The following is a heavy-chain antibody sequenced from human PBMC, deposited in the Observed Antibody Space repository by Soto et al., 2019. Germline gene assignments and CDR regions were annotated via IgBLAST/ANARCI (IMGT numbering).Heavy chain of an antibody. CDR2: IIPILGIA. V-gene: IGHV1-69*02. J-gene: IGHJ4*02. D-gene: IGHD2-2*01. CDR3: ARPLASGGLCSSTTCGDY. Sequence: QVQLVQSGAEVKKPGSSVKVSCKASGGTFSSYTISWVRQAPGQGLEWMGRIIPILGIANYAQKFQGRDTITADKPTSTDYRELSSLSSEDTAGYYCARPLASGGLCSSTTCGDYWGQGTLVTVSS. CDR1: GGTFSSYT.